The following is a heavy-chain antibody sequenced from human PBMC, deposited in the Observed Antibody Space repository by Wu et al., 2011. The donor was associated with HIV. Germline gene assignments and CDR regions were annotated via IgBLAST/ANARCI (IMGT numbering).Heavy chain of an antibody. CDR2: IIPIFGTP. D-gene: IGHD3-3*01. CDR1: GGTFSNYA. J-gene: IGHJ4*02. V-gene: IGHV1-69*14. CDR3: ARGIGDFYYFDY. Sequence: QVQLVQSGAEVKKPGSSVNVSCKTSGGTFSNYAISWVRQAPGQGLEWMGGIIPIFGTPNYAQKFQGRVTITADKSTSTAYMELSSLRSEDTAVYYCARGIGDFYYFDYWGQGTLVTVSS.